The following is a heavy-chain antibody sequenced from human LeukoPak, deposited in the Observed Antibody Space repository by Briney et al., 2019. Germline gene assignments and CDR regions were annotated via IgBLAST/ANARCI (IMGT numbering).Heavy chain of an antibody. CDR1: GGSIRSGGYY. J-gene: IGHJ4*02. D-gene: IGHD3-10*01. CDR2: IYYNGST. V-gene: IGHV4-31*03. Sequence: PSETLSLTCTVCGGSIRSGGYYWSWIRQHPGKGLEWIGYIYYNGSTYYNPSLKSRITISIDTSKNHFSLKLSSVTAADTAVYYCARSWFGESIPFDYWGQGTLVTVSS. CDR3: ARSWFGESIPFDY.